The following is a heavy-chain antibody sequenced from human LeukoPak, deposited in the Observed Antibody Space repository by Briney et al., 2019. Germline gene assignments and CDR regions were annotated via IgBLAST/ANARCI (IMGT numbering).Heavy chain of an antibody. CDR2: IYYSGST. CDR1: GGSISSYY. J-gene: IGHJ6*02. CDR3: ARGRLALYSYCSSTSCYKGMDV. D-gene: IGHD2-2*02. Sequence: SETLSLTCTVSGGSISSYYWSWIRQPPGKGLEWIGYIYYSGSTNYNPSLKSRVTISVDTSKNQFSLKLSSVTAADTAVYYCARGRLALYSYCSSTSCYKGMDVWGQGTTVTVSS. V-gene: IGHV4-59*12.